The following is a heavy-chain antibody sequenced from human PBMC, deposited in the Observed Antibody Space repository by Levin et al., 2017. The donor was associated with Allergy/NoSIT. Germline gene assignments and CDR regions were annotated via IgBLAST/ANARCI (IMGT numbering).Heavy chain of an antibody. V-gene: IGHV4-34*01. J-gene: IGHJ5*02. CDR2: INHSGST. CDR3: ASRLQSNWFDP. Sequence: SQTLSLTCAVYGGSFSGYYWSWIRQPPGKGLEWIGEINHSGSTNYNPSLKSRVTISVDTSKNQFSLKLSSVTAADTAVYYCASRLQSNWFDPWGQGTLVTVSS. CDR1: GGSFSGYY. D-gene: IGHD4-11*01.